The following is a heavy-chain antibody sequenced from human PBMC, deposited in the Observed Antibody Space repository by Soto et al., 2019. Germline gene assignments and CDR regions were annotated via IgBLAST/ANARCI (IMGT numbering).Heavy chain of an antibody. CDR2: ISGSDDST. D-gene: IGHD6-6*01. J-gene: IGHJ4*02. CDR1: GFTFINYA. V-gene: IGHV3-23*01. Sequence: LRLSCAASGFTFINYAMSCVRQAPWAGLEWVSTISGSDDSTFYADSVKGRFTISRDISKSTLYLQMNSLGAEDTALYYYAKHLRLKARSFDYWGRGAQVTVSS. CDR3: AKHLRLKARSFDY.